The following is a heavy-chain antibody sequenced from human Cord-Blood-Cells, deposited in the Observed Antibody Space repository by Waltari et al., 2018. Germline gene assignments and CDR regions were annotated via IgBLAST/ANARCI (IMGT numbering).Heavy chain of an antibody. J-gene: IGHJ4*02. CDR1: GYTFTSYA. D-gene: IGHD6-13*01. V-gene: IGHV1-3*01. CDR2: INAGNSNT. Sequence: QVQLVQSGAEVKKPGASVKVSCKASGYTFTSYAMHWVRQAPGQRLDGMGWINAGNSNTKYSQNFSGRVTITRDTSASTADMELSSLRSEDTAVYYCASADVDYWGQGTLVTVSS. CDR3: ASADVDY.